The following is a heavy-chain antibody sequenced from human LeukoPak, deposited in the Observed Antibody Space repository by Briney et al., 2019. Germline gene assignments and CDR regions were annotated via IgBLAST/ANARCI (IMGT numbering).Heavy chain of an antibody. V-gene: IGHV3-48*03. CDR2: ISSSGSTI. D-gene: IGHD6-19*01. Sequence: PGGSLRLSCAASGFTFSSYEMNWVRQAPGKGLEGVSYISSSGSTIYYADSVKGRFTISRDNAKNSLYLQMNSLRAEDTAVYYCARFIAVAGLFDYWGQGTLVTVSS. CDR3: ARFIAVAGLFDY. CDR1: GFTFSSYE. J-gene: IGHJ4*02.